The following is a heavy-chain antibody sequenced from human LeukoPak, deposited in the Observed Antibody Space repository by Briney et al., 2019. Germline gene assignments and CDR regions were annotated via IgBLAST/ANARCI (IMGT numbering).Heavy chain of an antibody. D-gene: IGHD3-10*01. J-gene: IGHJ3*02. CDR1: GLTVSSNY. CDR3: ARRAWARWFGESPDAFDI. Sequence: GGSLRLSCAASGLTVSSNYMSWVRQAPGKGLEWVSLIYSSGSTYYADSVKGRFTISRDNSKNTLYLQMNSLRAEDTAVYYCARRAWARWFGESPDAFDIWGQGTMVTVSS. V-gene: IGHV3-53*01. CDR2: IYSSGST.